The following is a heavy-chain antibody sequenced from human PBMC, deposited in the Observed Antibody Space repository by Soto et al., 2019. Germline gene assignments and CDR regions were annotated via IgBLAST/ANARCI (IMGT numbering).Heavy chain of an antibody. V-gene: IGHV3-30*18. J-gene: IGHJ6*01. CDR3: AKDGVVRAVYYYYGMEV. Sequence: PVGSLRLSCVTSVCTFSTYGMHWVRQSPGKWPEWVAVVSYEGANKYYGDSVKGRFTISRDNSKNTLYLQMNRLSVEDTAVYYCAKDGVVRAVYYYYGMEVWGRGTTVIVSS. CDR2: VSYEGANK. D-gene: IGHD3-3*01. CDR1: VCTFSTYG.